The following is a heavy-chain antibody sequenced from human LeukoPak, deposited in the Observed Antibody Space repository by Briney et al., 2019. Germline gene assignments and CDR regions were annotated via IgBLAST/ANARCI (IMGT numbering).Heavy chain of an antibody. Sequence: GGSLRLSCAASGFSFSSYSMNWVRQAPGKGLEWVSSISSSSSYIYYADSVKGRFTISRDNAKNSLYLQMNSLRAEDTAVCYCARDLFGSYIPWGQGTLVTVSS. CDR2: ISSSSSYI. CDR1: GFSFSSYS. CDR3: ARDLFGSYIP. J-gene: IGHJ5*02. D-gene: IGHD1-26*01. V-gene: IGHV3-21*01.